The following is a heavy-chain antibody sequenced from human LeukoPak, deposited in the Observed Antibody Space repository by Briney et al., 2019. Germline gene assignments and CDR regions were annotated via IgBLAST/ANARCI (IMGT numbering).Heavy chain of an antibody. J-gene: IGHJ4*02. CDR3: AKERGQQLVLNPFDY. D-gene: IGHD6-13*01. CDR2: ISGSGGST. V-gene: IGHV3-23*01. Sequence: GCLILSCAASGFTFSSYDMSWVRQAPGKGLEWVSAISGSGGSTYYADSVKGRFTISRDNSKNTLYLQMNSLRAEDTAVYYFAKERGQQLVLNPFDYWGQGTLVTVSS. CDR1: GFTFSSYD.